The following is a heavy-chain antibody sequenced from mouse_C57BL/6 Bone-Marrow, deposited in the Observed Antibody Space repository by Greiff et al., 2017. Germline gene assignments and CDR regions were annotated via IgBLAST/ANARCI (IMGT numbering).Heavy chain of an antibody. Sequence: DVKLQESGGGLVKPGGSLKLSCAASGFTFSDYGMHWVRQAPEKGLEWVAYISSGSSTIYYADTVKGRFTISRDNAKNTLFLQMTRLRSEDTAVYYCARRYYGSSWGFAYWGQGTLVTVSA. J-gene: IGHJ3*01. CDR2: ISSGSSTI. CDR1: GFTFSDYG. CDR3: ARRYYGSSWGFAY. V-gene: IGHV5-17*01. D-gene: IGHD1-1*01.